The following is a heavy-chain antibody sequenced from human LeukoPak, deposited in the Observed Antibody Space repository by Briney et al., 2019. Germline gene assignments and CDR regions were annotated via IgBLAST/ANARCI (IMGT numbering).Heavy chain of an antibody. D-gene: IGHD6-19*01. Sequence: PGGSLRLSCAAPGFTFSSYAMSWVRQAPGKGLEWVSAISGSGGSTYYADSVKGRFTISRDNSKNTLYLQMNSLRAEDTAVYYCAKGGSGWPWYFDLWGRGTLVTVSS. J-gene: IGHJ2*01. CDR2: ISGSGGST. CDR3: AKGGSGWPWYFDL. CDR1: GFTFSSYA. V-gene: IGHV3-23*01.